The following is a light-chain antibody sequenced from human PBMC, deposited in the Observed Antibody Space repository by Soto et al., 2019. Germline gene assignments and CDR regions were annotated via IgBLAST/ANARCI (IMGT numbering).Light chain of an antibody. J-gene: IGLJ1*01. Sequence: QSALTQPASVSGSPGQSITISCTGTSSDVGGYNYVSWYQQHPGKAPKLMIYDVSERPSGXSDRFSASKSGNTASLIISGLQAEDEADYYCSSFTSDSSHYVFGSGTKLTVL. CDR2: DVS. CDR3: SSFTSDSSHYV. V-gene: IGLV2-14*01. CDR1: SSDVGGYNY.